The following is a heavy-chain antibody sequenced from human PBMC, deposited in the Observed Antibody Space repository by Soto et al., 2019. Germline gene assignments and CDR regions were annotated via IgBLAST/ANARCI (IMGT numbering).Heavy chain of an antibody. Sequence: SETLSLTCTVSGGSVSNDNFYWSWIRQPPGKGLEWIGYVHSSGITNYNPSLKRRVTISVDTSRNQFSLRLSSVTAADTAVYYCARGLTMGQLPSHFDHWGQGTLVTVSS. CDR3: ARGLTMGQLPSHFDH. CDR1: GGSVSNDNFY. V-gene: IGHV4-61*01. J-gene: IGHJ5*02. CDR2: VHSSGIT. D-gene: IGHD3-16*01.